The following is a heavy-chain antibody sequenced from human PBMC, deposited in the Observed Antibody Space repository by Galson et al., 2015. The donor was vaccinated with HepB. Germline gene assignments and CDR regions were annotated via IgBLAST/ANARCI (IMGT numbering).Heavy chain of an antibody. CDR1: GFNFSNSW. CDR2: INQDGSGR. CDR3: ARSLANY. V-gene: IGHV3-7*01. Sequence: SLRLSCAASGFNFSNSWMLWVRQAPGKGLEWVANINQDGSGRYYVGSVKGRFTVSRDNTKNSLYLQMNSLRAEDTAVYYCARSLANYWGQGTLVTVSS. J-gene: IGHJ4*02.